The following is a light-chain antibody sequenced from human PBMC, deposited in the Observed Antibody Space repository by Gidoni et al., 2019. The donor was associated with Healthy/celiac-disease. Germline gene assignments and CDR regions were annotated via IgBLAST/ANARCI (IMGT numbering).Light chain of an antibody. Sequence: EIVLTQSPGTLSWSPGERATLSCRASQSVSSSYLAWYQQKPGQAPRLLIYGASSRATGIPDRFSGSGSGTDFTLTISRLEPEDFAVYYCQQYGSSPLYXFXQGTKLEIK. CDR1: QSVSSSY. CDR3: QQYGSSPLYX. CDR2: GAS. V-gene: IGKV3-20*01. J-gene: IGKJ2*01.